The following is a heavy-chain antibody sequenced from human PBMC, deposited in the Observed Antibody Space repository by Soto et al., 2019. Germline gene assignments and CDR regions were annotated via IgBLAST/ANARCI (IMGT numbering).Heavy chain of an antibody. CDR2: IYPGDSDT. CDR3: ARAIDRGTNDAFDI. D-gene: IGHD1-7*01. V-gene: IGHV5-51*01. CDR1: GYSFITYW. Sequence: GESLKISCKGSGYSFITYWIGWVRQMPGKGLEWMGIIYPGDSDTRYSPSFQGQVTISTDKSISTAYLQWSSLKASDTAMYYCARAIDRGTNDAFDIWGQGTMVTVSS. J-gene: IGHJ3*02.